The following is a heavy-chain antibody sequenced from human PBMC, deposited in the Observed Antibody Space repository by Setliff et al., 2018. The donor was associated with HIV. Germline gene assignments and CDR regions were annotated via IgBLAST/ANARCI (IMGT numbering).Heavy chain of an antibody. CDR3: ARDPTWGSGWYLDL. J-gene: IGHJ2*01. Sequence: PGGSLRLSCAASGFTFSTYWMHWVRQAPGKGLVWVARINNDVNSIRYADSVKGRFTISRDNAKNTLYLQMDSLSAEDTAVYYCARDPTWGSGWYLDLWGRGTLVTAPQ. V-gene: IGHV3-74*01. CDR2: INNDVNSI. CDR1: GFTFSTYW. D-gene: IGHD6-19*01.